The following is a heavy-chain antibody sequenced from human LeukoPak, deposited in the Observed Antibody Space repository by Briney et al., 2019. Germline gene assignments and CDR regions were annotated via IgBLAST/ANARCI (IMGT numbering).Heavy chain of an antibody. J-gene: IGHJ4*02. D-gene: IGHD1-26*01. CDR2: IRDSGSST. CDR1: GFTFSSYA. CDR3: AKYGPQDSGSSHFDY. Sequence: GGSLRLSCAAYGFTFSSYAMSWVRQAPGKELEWVSAIRDSGSSTHYADSVKGRFTTSRDNSKNTLFLQMNSLRAEDTAIYYCAKYGPQDSGSSHFDYWGQGALVTVSS. V-gene: IGHV3-23*01.